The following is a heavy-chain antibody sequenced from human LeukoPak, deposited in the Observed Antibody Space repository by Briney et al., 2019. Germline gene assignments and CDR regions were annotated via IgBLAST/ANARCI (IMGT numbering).Heavy chain of an antibody. CDR3: ARFGSTSGRGFDL. Sequence: RASETLSLTCAVSGYSIINPYYWGWIRQPPGKGLEWIGTIYHSGATYFNPSLKSRATILLDTSKNQFSLKLTSVTAADTAVYYCARFGSTSGRGFDLWGQGTLVTVSS. V-gene: IGHV4-38-2*01. CDR1: GYSIINPYY. D-gene: IGHD2-2*01. J-gene: IGHJ5*02. CDR2: IYHSGAT.